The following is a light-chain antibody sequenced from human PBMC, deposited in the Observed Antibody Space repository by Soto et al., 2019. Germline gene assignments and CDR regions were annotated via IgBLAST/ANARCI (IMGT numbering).Light chain of an antibody. Sequence: EIVMTQSPGTLSVFPGERATLSCGASQSVSSNLAWYQQKPGQAPRLLIYGASTRATGIPARFSGSGSGTEFTLSISSLQAEDVAVYYCQQYHSWVTFGGGTKVEIK. CDR2: GAS. J-gene: IGKJ4*01. CDR3: QQYHSWVT. V-gene: IGKV3D-15*01. CDR1: QSVSSN.